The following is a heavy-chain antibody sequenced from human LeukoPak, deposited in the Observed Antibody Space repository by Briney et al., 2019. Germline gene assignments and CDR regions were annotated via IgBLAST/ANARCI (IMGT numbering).Heavy chain of an antibody. CDR3: ARDHGWYYYGSGSYPPHFDY. V-gene: IGHV1-18*01. J-gene: IGHJ4*02. D-gene: IGHD3-10*01. CDR2: ISAYNGNT. CDR1: GYTFTSYG. Sequence: ASVKVSCKASGYTFTSYGISWVRQAPGQGLEWMGWISAYNGNTNYAQKLQGRDTMTTDTSTSTAYMELRSLRSDDTAVYYCARDHGWYYYGSGSYPPHFDYWGQGTLVTVSS.